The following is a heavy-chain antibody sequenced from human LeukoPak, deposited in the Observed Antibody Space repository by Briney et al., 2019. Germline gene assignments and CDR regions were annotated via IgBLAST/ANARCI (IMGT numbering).Heavy chain of an antibody. Sequence: PSETLSLTCTVSGGSISSSSYYWGWIRQPPGKGLEWIGYIYYSGSTNYNPSLKSRVTISVDTSKNQFSLKLSSVTAADTAVYYCARGSYYDFWSGYFYPESYYYYYMDVWGKGTTVTVSS. CDR2: IYYSGST. D-gene: IGHD3-3*01. CDR1: GGSISSSSYY. CDR3: ARGSYYDFWSGYFYPESYYYYYMDV. J-gene: IGHJ6*03. V-gene: IGHV4-61*05.